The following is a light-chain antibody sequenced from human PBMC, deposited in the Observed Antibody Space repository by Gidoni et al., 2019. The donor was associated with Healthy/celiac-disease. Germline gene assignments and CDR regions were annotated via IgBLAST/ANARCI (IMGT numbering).Light chain of an antibody. V-gene: IGKV3-11*01. CDR1: QRVSSY. J-gene: IGKJ2*01. CDR2: DAS. CDR3: QQRSNWPLYT. Sequence: EIVFTQSPATLSLSPGGRATLSCRASQRVSSYLTWYQQKPGQAPRLLIYDASNRATGIPARFSGSGSGTDFTLTISSLEPEDFAVYYCQQRSNWPLYTFGQGTKLEIK.